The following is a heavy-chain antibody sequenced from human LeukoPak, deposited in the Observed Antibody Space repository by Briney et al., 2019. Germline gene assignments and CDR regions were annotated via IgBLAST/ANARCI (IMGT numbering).Heavy chain of an antibody. V-gene: IGHV1-69*06. J-gene: IGHJ6*04. Sequence: SVKVSCKASGGTFSSYAISWVRQAPGQGLEWMGGIIPIFGTANYAQKFQGRVTITADKSTSTAYVELSSLRSEDTAVYYCASYYCSGGSCYRDYYYGMDVWGKGTTVTASS. CDR1: GGTFSSYA. CDR3: ASYYCSGGSCYRDYYYGMDV. D-gene: IGHD2-15*01. CDR2: IIPIFGTA.